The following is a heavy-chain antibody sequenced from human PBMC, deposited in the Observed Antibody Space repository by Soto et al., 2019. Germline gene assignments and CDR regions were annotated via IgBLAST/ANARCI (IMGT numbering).Heavy chain of an antibody. J-gene: IGHJ4*02. Sequence: GGSLRLSCAASGFTFSSYSMNWVRQAPGKGLEWVSSISSSSSYIYYADSVKGRFTISRDNAKNSLYLQMNSLRAEDTAVYYCARTPIAARRPYFDYWGQGTLVTVSS. CDR3: ARTPIAARRPYFDY. CDR2: ISSSSSYI. D-gene: IGHD6-6*01. V-gene: IGHV3-21*01. CDR1: GFTFSSYS.